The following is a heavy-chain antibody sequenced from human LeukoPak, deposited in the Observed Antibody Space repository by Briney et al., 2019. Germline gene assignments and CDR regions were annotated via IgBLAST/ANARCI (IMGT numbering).Heavy chain of an antibody. V-gene: IGHV4-34*01. CDR1: GGSFSGYY. J-gene: IGHJ6*02. Sequence: SETLSLTCAVYGGSFSGYYWSWIRQPPGKGLEWIGEINHSGSTNYNPSLKSRVTISVDTSKNQFSLKLSSVTAADTAVYYCARVDYCGSWYFDGMDVWGQGTTVTVSS. D-gene: IGHD6-13*01. CDR2: INHSGST. CDR3: ARVDYCGSWYFDGMDV.